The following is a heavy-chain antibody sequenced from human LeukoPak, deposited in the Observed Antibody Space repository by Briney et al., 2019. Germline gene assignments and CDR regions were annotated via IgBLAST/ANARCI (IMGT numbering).Heavy chain of an antibody. CDR2: ISSSVSTI. CDR1: GFTFSDYY. Sequence: GGSLRLSCAASGFTFSDYYMSWIRQAPGKGLEWVSYISSSVSTIYYADSVKGRFTISRDNAKNSLYLQMNSLRAEDTAVYYCARLRFGELYYFDYWGQGTLVTVSS. D-gene: IGHD3-10*01. V-gene: IGHV3-11*01. CDR3: ARLRFGELYYFDY. J-gene: IGHJ4*02.